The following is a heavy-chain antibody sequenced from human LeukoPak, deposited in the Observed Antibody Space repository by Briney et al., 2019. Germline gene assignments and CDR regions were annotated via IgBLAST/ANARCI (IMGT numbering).Heavy chain of an antibody. V-gene: IGHV3-23*01. J-gene: IGHJ5*02. CDR1: GFTFSSYT. CDR3: AKNGGLLVSGPRGEP. D-gene: IGHD2-15*01. CDR2: ITTSDGNT. Sequence: GGSLRLSCAASGFTFSSYTMSWVRQAPGKGLEWVSTITTSDGNTYYADSVKGRFTVSRDNSKNTLFLQMNSLRAEDTAVYYFAKNGGLLVSGPRGEPWGRGTLVTVSS.